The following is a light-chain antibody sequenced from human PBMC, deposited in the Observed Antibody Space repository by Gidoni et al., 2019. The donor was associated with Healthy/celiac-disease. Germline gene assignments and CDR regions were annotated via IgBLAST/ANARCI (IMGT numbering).Light chain of an antibody. CDR1: NNGSKN. CDR3: QVWDSSTAV. CDR2: RDS. V-gene: IGLV3-9*01. Sequence: SYELTQPLSVSVALGQTARITCGGNNNGSKNVHWYQQKPGQAPVLVIYRDSNRPSGIPERFSGSNSGNTATLTISRAQAGDEADYYCQVWDSSTAVFGTGTKVTVL. J-gene: IGLJ1*01.